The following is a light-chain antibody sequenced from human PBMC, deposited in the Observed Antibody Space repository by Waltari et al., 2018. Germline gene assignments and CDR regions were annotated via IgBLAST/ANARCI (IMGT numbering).Light chain of an antibody. V-gene: IGLV3-21*03. CDR1: DISGQR. CDR2: DDT. Sequence: YLLTQPPSVSVAPGTTARIPCGGDDISGQRVHWYQQKPGQAPVLIVYDDTNRPSGVPERFFGSKSVNTATLTIGRVEAGDEADYYCQLWDRSKSHVTFGGGTKLTVL. CDR3: QLWDRSKSHVT. J-gene: IGLJ2*01.